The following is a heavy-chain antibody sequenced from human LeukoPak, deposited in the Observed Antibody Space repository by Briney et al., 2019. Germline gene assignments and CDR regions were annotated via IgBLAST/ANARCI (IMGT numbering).Heavy chain of an antibody. Sequence: PSASVKVSCKASGYTFTSYYMHWVRQAPGQGLEWMGIINPSGGSTSYAQKFQGRVTMTRDMSTSTVYMELSSLRSEDTAVYYCARPLRGVMGFYYWGQGTLVTVSS. J-gene: IGHJ4*02. CDR1: GYTFTSYY. CDR3: ARPLRGVMGFYY. V-gene: IGHV1-46*01. D-gene: IGHD3-10*01. CDR2: INPSGGST.